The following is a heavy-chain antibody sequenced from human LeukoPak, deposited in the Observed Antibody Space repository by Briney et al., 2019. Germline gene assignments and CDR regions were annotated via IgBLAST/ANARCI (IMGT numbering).Heavy chain of an antibody. J-gene: IGHJ4*02. Sequence: GGSRRLSCTASGFAFVEHGMSWVHQVPGKGLEWVSGINWSGGSTGYADPLRGRFTISRDNAKNSLYLQMDSLRAEDTALYYCARAPITSPFYFDYWGQGTLVTVSS. V-gene: IGHV3-20*04. CDR2: INWSGGST. CDR1: GFAFVEHG. D-gene: IGHD2-2*01. CDR3: ARAPITSPFYFDY.